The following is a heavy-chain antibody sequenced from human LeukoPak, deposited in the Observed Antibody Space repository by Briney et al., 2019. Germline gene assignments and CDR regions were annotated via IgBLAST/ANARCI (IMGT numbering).Heavy chain of an antibody. Sequence: GGSQRLSCAASGFTFSSYGMHWVRQAPGKGLEWVAVISYDGSNKYYADSVKGRFTISRDNSKNTLYLQMNSLRAEDTAVYYCAKDYGSGSYYNYYWGQGTLVTVSS. J-gene: IGHJ4*02. CDR2: ISYDGSNK. CDR3: AKDYGSGSYYNYY. CDR1: GFTFSSYG. V-gene: IGHV3-30*18. D-gene: IGHD3-10*01.